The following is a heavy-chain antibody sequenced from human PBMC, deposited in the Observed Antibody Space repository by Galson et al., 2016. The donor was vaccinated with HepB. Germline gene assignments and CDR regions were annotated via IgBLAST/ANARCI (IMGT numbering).Heavy chain of an antibody. Sequence: LRLSCAASGFTFTDHAMSWVRLVPGKGLEWVSYIESTGSPIYYADSVKGRFIISRDNAKNSLDLQMNSLRDEDTAVYYCASDGGFGIHFDSWGQGTLVTVSS. V-gene: IGHV3-11*04. CDR3: ASDGGFGIHFDS. CDR2: IESTGSPI. CDR1: GFTFTDHA. J-gene: IGHJ4*02. D-gene: IGHD2-15*01.